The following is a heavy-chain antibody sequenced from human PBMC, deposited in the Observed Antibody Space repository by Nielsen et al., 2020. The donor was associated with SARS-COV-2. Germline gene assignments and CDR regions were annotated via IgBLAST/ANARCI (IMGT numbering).Heavy chain of an antibody. D-gene: IGHD4-17*01. V-gene: IGHV1-46*01. CDR3: ARTYGDYDNHWYFDL. CDR1: GYTFTSYY. J-gene: IGHJ2*01. Sequence: ASVKVSCKASGYTFTSYYMHWVRQAPGQGLEWMGIINPSGGSTSYAQKFQGRVTMTRDTSTSTVYMELSSLRSEDTAVYYCARTYGDYDNHWYFDLWGRGTLVTVSS. CDR2: INPSGGST.